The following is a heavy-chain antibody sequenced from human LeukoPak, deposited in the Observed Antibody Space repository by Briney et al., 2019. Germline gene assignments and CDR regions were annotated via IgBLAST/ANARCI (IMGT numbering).Heavy chain of an antibody. D-gene: IGHD3-22*01. CDR3: ARGRSYYYDSSGNEYFQH. J-gene: IGHJ1*01. V-gene: IGHV4-34*01. CDR2: INHSGST. Sequence: SSETLSLTCAVYGGSFSGYYWSWIRQPPGKGLEWIGGINHSGSTNYNPSLKSRVTISVDTSKNQFSLKLSSVTAADTAVYYYARGRSYYYDSSGNEYFQHWGQGTLVTVSS. CDR1: GGSFSGYY.